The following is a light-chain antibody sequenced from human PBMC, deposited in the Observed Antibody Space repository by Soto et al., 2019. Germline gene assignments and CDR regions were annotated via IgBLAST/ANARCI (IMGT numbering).Light chain of an antibody. J-gene: IGKJ5*01. CDR2: SAS. Sequence: EIVLTQSPGTLSLSPGERARLSCRASQSVSSNYLAWYQQKPGQAPRLLLHSASSRATGIPDRFSGSGSGTDFTLTISRLEPEDFAVYSCQHYGSSPPIIFGQGTRLDIK. V-gene: IGKV3-20*01. CDR3: QHYGSSPPII. CDR1: QSVSSNY.